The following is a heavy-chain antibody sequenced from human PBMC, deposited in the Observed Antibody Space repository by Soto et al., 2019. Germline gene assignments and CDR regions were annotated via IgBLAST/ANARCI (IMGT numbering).Heavy chain of an antibody. CDR2: IFSSGRT. J-gene: IGHJ4*02. CDR3: ARERGVGGSTGDYDQ. V-gene: IGHV4-4*07. D-gene: IGHD5-12*01. CDR1: GGYISSYY. Sequence: QVQLQESGPRLVKPSETLSLTCRVSGGYISSYYWRWIRQPAGKGLAWIGRIFSSGRTHYNPSLKRRVTMSVDTSKNQISLRLTSVTAADTAVYYCARERGVGGSTGDYDQWGQGTLVTVSS.